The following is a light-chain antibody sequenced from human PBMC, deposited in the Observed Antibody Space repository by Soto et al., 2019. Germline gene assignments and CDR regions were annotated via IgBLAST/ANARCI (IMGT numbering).Light chain of an antibody. V-gene: IGLV2-14*01. CDR3: SSYTSSTNYV. CDR2: EVS. CDR1: SIDIAPYNY. J-gene: IGLJ1*01. Sequence: QSSLTQPASVSGSPGQSLTISSTGTSIDIAPYNYVSWYQQHPGKAPKLIIYEVSYRPSGISNRFSGSKSGNTASLTISGLQAEDEADYYCSSYTSSTNYVFGTGTKVTVL.